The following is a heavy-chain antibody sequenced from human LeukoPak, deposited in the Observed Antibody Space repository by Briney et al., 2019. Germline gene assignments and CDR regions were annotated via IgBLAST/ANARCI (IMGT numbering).Heavy chain of an antibody. D-gene: IGHD6-25*01. CDR2: INPNSGGT. CDR3: TRGSGKRYIDY. J-gene: IGHJ4*02. V-gene: IGHV1-2*02. CDR1: GYTFTGYY. Sequence: ASVKVSCKASGYTFTGYYMHWVRQAPGQGLEWMGWINPNSGGTNYAQKLQGRVTMTTDTSTSTASMELRSLRSDDTAVYYCTRGSGKRYIDYWGQGTLVTVSS.